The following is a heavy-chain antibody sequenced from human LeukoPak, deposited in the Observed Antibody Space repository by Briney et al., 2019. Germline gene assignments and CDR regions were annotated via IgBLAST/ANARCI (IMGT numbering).Heavy chain of an antibody. Sequence: GGSLRLSCAASGFTFSSYGMSWVRQAPGKGLEWVSTISDGGGGTYYADSVKGRFSISRDNSKNTLYLQMNSLRAEDTAVYYCAKDLSNGYGRFDYWGQGTLVTVSS. D-gene: IGHD6-19*01. J-gene: IGHJ4*02. V-gene: IGHV3-23*01. CDR3: AKDLSNGYGRFDY. CDR1: GFTFSSYG. CDR2: ISDGGGGT.